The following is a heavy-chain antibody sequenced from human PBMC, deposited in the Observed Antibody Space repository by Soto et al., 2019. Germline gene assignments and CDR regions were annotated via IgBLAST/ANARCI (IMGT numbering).Heavy chain of an antibody. Sequence: EVQLLESGGGLVQPGGSLRLSCAASGFTFSTYAMSWVRQAPGNGLEWVSAISGSGGSTYYADSVKGRFTISRDNSKNTLFLQMNSLRAEDTAVYYCATRRDASYYYYGMDVWGQGTPVTVSS. CDR2: ISGSGGST. J-gene: IGHJ6*02. CDR1: GFTFSTYA. CDR3: ATRRDASYYYYGMDV. D-gene: IGHD2-2*01. V-gene: IGHV3-23*01.